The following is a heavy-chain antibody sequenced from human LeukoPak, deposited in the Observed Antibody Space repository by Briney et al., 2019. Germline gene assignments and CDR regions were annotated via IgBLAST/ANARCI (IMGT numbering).Heavy chain of an antibody. CDR1: GFTVSSNY. V-gene: IGHV3-66*01. J-gene: IGHJ4*02. Sequence: PGGSLRLSCAASGFTVSSNYMSWVRQAPGKGLEWVSVIYSGGSTYYADSVKGRFTISRDNSKNTLYLQMNSLRAEDTAVYYCARDRDDSLYFDYWGQGTLVTVSS. CDR3: ARDRDDSLYFDY. D-gene: IGHD3-22*01. CDR2: IYSGGST.